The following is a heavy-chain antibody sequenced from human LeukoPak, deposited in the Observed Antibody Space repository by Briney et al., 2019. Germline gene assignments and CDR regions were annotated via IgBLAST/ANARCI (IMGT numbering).Heavy chain of an antibody. V-gene: IGHV3-7*01. CDR3: AREVGATNS. J-gene: IGHJ4*02. CDR1: GSTFSNYW. D-gene: IGHD1-26*01. Sequence: GGSLRLSCAASGSTFSNYWMSWVRQAPGKGLEWVANIKQDGSEKYYVDSVKGRFTISRDNAKNSLFLQMNSLRAEDTAVYYCAREVGATNSWGQGTLVTVSS. CDR2: IKQDGSEK.